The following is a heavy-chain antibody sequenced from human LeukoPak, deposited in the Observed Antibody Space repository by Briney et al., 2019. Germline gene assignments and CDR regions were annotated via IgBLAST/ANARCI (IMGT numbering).Heavy chain of an antibody. CDR3: ARGDSTYYYGSGSRYYFDC. J-gene: IGHJ4*02. CDR2: INPNSGGT. V-gene: IGHV1-2*04. CDR1: GYTFTGHY. D-gene: IGHD3-10*01. Sequence: GASVKVSCKASGYTFTGHYMHWVRQAPGQGLEWMGWINPNSGGTNYAQKFQGWVTMTRDTSISTAYMELSRLRSDDTAVYYCARGDSTYYYGSGSRYYFDCWGQGTLVTVSS.